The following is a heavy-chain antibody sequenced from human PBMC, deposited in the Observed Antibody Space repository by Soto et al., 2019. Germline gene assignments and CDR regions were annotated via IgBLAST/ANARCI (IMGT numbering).Heavy chain of an antibody. V-gene: IGHV3-30*18. CDR2: ISYDGSNK. CDR3: AKNVVYYFWSGYFTGENYYYYGMDV. J-gene: IGHJ6*02. CDR1: GFTFSSYG. D-gene: IGHD3-3*01. Sequence: SLRLSCAASGFTFSSYGMHWVRQAPGKGLEWVAVISYDGSNKYYADSVKGRFTISRDNSKNTLYLQMNSLRAEDTAVYYCAKNVVYYFWSGYFTGENYYYYGMDVWGQGTTVTVSS.